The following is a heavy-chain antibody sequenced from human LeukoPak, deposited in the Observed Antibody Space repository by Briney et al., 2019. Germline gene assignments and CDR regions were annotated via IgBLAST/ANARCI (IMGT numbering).Heavy chain of an antibody. V-gene: IGHV3-23*01. Sequence: GGSLSSSCAAAGSTFSSSATSRVRQAPGQGLDWDSAISGSGGSTYYADSVKDRFTISRDNSKNTLYLQMNSLRAEDTAVYYCAKGGGMTGEDFDYWGQGTLVTVSS. J-gene: IGHJ4*02. CDR3: AKGGGMTGEDFDY. CDR1: GSTFSSSA. CDR2: ISGSGGST. D-gene: IGHD1-20*01.